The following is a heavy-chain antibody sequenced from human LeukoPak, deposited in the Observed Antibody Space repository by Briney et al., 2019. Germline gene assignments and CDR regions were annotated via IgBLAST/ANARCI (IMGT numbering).Heavy chain of an antibody. CDR1: GGSFSGYY. J-gene: IGHJ4*02. D-gene: IGHD3-10*01. V-gene: IGHV4-34*01. Sequence: PSETLSLTCAVYGGSFSGYYWSWIRQPPGKGLDWIGEINHSGSTNYNPSLKSRVTISVDTSKNQFSLKLSSVTAADTAVYYCARGLNYYGSGSFDYWGQGTLVTVSS. CDR2: INHSGST. CDR3: ARGLNYYGSGSFDY.